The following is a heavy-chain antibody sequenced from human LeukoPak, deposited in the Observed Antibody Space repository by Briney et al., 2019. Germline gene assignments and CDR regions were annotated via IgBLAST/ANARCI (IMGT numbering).Heavy chain of an antibody. Sequence: GGSLRLSCAASGFTFSNYAMSWVRQAPGKGLEWVSGISDNGIATNYADSVKGRFTISRDNSKNTLYLQMNSLRAEDTAIYYCTPGGNFCSGSVCLTDDWGQGTLVTVSS. D-gene: IGHD2-8*02. J-gene: IGHJ4*02. CDR1: GFTFSNYA. V-gene: IGHV3-23*01. CDR3: TPGGNFCSGSVCLTDD. CDR2: ISDNGIAT.